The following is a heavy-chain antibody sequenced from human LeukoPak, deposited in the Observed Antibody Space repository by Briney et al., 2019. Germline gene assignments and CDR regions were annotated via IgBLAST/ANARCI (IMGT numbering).Heavy chain of an antibody. Sequence: PGGSLRLSCAASGFTFSNAWMSWVRQAPGKGLEWVGRIKSKTDGGTTDYAAPVKGRFTISRDDSKNTLYLQMNSLRAEDTAVYYCATTSSGYQAEYYYYYYMDVWGKGTTVTISS. D-gene: IGHD3-22*01. CDR1: GFTFSNAW. CDR3: ATTSSGYQAEYYYYYYMDV. CDR2: IKSKTDGGTT. V-gene: IGHV3-15*01. J-gene: IGHJ6*03.